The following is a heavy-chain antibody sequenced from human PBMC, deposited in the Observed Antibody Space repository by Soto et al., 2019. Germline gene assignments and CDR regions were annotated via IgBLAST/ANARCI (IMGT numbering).Heavy chain of an antibody. Sequence: GASVKVSCKASGYTFTSYGISWVRQAPGQGLEWMGWISAYNGNTNYAQKHQGRVTMTTDTSTSTAYMELRSLRSDDTALYYCARGGWGLELQYYYYYMDVWGKGTTVTVSS. D-gene: IGHD1-7*01. CDR2: ISAYNGNT. J-gene: IGHJ6*03. CDR3: ARGGWGLELQYYYYYMDV. CDR1: GYTFTSYG. V-gene: IGHV1-18*01.